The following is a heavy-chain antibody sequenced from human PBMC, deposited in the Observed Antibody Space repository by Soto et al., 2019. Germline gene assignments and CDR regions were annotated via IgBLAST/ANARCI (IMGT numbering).Heavy chain of an antibody. Sequence: QVQLVESGGGVVQPGRSMRLSCAASGFTFSSYGMHWVRQAPGKGLEWVAVISYDGSNKYYADSVKGRFTISRDNSKNTLYLQMNSLRAEDTAVYYCAKDNQSCSGGSCFYYYYGMDVWGQGTTVTVSS. CDR1: GFTFSSYG. CDR3: AKDNQSCSGGSCFYYYYGMDV. CDR2: ISYDGSNK. J-gene: IGHJ6*02. D-gene: IGHD2-15*01. V-gene: IGHV3-30*18.